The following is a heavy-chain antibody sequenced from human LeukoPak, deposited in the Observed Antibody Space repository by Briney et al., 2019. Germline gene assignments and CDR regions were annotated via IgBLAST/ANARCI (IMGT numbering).Heavy chain of an antibody. CDR2: IKKDGSDK. J-gene: IGHJ4*02. Sequence: GGFLRLSCAASGFTFSSYWMNWVRQAPGKGLEWVANIKKDGSDKNYLGSVKGRFTISRDNAKNSLYVQMNSLRVEDTAVYYCVAGSGWRFDYWGQGSLVTVSS. CDR3: VAGSGWRFDY. D-gene: IGHD6-19*01. V-gene: IGHV3-7*01. CDR1: GFTFSSYW.